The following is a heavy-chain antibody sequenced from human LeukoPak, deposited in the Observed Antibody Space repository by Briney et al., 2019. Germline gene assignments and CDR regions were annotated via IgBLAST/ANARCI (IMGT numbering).Heavy chain of an antibody. CDR1: GYTFTGYY. V-gene: IGHV1-2*02. CDR2: INPNSGGT. D-gene: IGHD6-13*01. CDR3: ARTGYSSYNWFDP. J-gene: IGHJ5*02. Sequence: ASVKVSCKASGYTFTGYYMHWVRQAPGQGLEWMGWINPNSGGTNYAQKFQGRVTMTRGTSISTAYMELSRLRSDDTAVYYCARTGYSSYNWFDPWGQGTLVTVSS.